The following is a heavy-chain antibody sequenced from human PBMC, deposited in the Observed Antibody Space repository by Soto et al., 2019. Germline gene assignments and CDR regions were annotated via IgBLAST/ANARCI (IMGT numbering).Heavy chain of an antibody. Sequence: GGSLRLSCAASGFTFSSYNMNWVRQAPGKGLEWVSSISSSSGHIFYADSVKGRFTISRDNAKNSMYLQMNSLRAEDTAVYYCARMPCIAAAGTGNDAFDIWGQGTMVTVS. CDR3: ARMPCIAAAGTGNDAFDI. CDR2: ISSSSGHI. V-gene: IGHV3-21*01. CDR1: GFTFSSYN. D-gene: IGHD6-13*01. J-gene: IGHJ3*02.